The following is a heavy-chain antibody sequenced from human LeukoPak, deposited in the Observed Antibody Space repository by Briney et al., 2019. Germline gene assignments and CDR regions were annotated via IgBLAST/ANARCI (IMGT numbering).Heavy chain of an antibody. CDR2: ISSSSDTI. J-gene: IGHJ4*02. CDR3: ARDLRSGWYYFDF. CDR1: GFTFSTYS. V-gene: IGHV3-48*02. Sequence: GGSLRLSCAASGFTFSTYSMNWVRQAPGKGLEWVSYISSSSDTIYYADSVKGRFTISRDNAKNSLYLQMTSLRDQDTALYYCARDLRSGWYYFDFWGQGILVTVSS. D-gene: IGHD6-19*01.